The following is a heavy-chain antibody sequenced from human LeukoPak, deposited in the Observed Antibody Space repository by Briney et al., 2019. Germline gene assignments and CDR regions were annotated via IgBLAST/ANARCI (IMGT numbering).Heavy chain of an antibody. Sequence: GGSLRLSCAASGFTFSSYGMIWVRQAPGKGREWVSGISGSGGSTYLADSVKGRFTISRDNSKNTLYLQMNSLRADDTAVYYCAKDRPTVYSSSWLHFLDSWGQGTLVTVSS. CDR1: GFTFSSYG. V-gene: IGHV3-23*01. CDR2: ISGSGGST. CDR3: AKDRPTVYSSSWLHFLDS. J-gene: IGHJ4*02. D-gene: IGHD6-13*01.